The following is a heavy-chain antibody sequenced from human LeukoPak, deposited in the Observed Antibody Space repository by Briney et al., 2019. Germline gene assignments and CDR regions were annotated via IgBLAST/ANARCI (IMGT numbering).Heavy chain of an antibody. D-gene: IGHD6-19*01. CDR2: IKHDGSEK. CDR1: GFTFNTYW. V-gene: IGHV3-7*01. J-gene: IGHJ4*02. Sequence: GGSLRLSCAASGFTFNTYWMSWVRQAPGKGLEWVANIKHDGSEKYYVDSVKGRFTISRDNAKNSLYLQMNSLRAEDTAVYYCARDSLSGWYPGDFDFWGQGTLVTVSS. CDR3: ARDSLSGWYPGDFDF.